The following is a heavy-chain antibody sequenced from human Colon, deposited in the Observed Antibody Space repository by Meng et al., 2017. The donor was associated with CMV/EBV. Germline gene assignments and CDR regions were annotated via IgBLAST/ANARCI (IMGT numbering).Heavy chain of an antibody. Sequence: GGSLRLSCVASGFNFNHFWMSWVRQAPGKGLEWVANIDRDGNEKNYVDSVKGRFTMSRDNAKNSVYLQMNSLTDDDMAVYYCAKERFCDAPPKRSFDFWGQGTLVTVSS. V-gene: IGHV3-7*01. J-gene: IGHJ4*02. CDR1: GFNFNHFW. D-gene: IGHD3-10*01. CDR3: AKERFCDAPPKRSFDF. CDR2: IDRDGNEK.